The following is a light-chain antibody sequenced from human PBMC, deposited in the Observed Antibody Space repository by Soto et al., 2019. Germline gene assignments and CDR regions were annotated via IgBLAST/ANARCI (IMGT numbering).Light chain of an antibody. CDR2: AAS. Sequence: DIQMTQSPSSLSASVGDSVTITCRASQSITVYLNWYQQKAGQAPNLLIYAASSLQSGVPSRFRGGGSRTEFTLNISILQPNDFATYYCQQSYNSPPITFGGGTRL. V-gene: IGKV1-39*01. J-gene: IGKJ4*01. CDR1: QSITVY. CDR3: QQSYNSPPIT.